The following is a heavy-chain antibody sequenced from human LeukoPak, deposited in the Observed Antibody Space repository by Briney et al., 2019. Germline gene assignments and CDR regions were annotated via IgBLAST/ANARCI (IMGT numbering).Heavy chain of an antibody. CDR1: GFTFSSYS. Sequence: GGSLRLSCAASGFTFSSYSMNWVRQAPGKGLEWVSSISSSSSYIYYADSVKGRFAISRDNAKNSLYLQMNSLRAEDTAVYYCARDPPVLLSFQAWDAFDIRGQGTMVTVSS. CDR2: ISSSSSYI. D-gene: IGHD3-10*02. CDR3: ARDPPVLLSFQAWDAFDI. V-gene: IGHV3-21*01. J-gene: IGHJ3*02.